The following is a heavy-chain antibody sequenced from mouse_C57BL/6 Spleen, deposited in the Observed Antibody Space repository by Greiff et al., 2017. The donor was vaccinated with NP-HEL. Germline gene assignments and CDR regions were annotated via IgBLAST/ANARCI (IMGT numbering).Heavy chain of an antibody. J-gene: IGHJ4*01. CDR1: GYAFSSSW. CDR3: ARSTAQANAMDY. V-gene: IGHV1-82*01. CDR2: IYPGDGDT. Sequence: VQLQQSGPELVKPGASVKISCKASGYAFSSSWMNWVKQRPGKGLEWIGRIYPGDGDTNYNGKFKGKATLTADKSSSTAYMQLSSLTSEDSAVYFCARSTAQANAMDYWGQGTSVTVSS. D-gene: IGHD3-2*02.